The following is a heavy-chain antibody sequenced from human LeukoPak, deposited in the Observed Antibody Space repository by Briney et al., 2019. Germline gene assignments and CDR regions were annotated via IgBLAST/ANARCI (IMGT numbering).Heavy chain of an antibody. D-gene: IGHD4-11*01. CDR1: GFTFSSYG. Sequence: GGSLRLSCAASGFTFSSYGMHWVRQAPGKGLEWVAFIRYDGSNKYYADSVKGRFIISRDNGKNSLYLQMNSLRGEDTAVYYCARDVGPGYSNYHFDYWGQGTLVTVSS. V-gene: IGHV3-30*02. J-gene: IGHJ4*02. CDR2: IRYDGSNK. CDR3: ARDVGPGYSNYHFDY.